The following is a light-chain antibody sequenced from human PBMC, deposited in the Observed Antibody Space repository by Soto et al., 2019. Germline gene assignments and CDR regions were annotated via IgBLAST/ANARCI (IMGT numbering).Light chain of an antibody. V-gene: IGKV3-15*01. CDR3: QQYNKWPWT. Sequence: ETLMTQSPATLSVSPGARATLFCRASQTVSNNLAWYQQKPGQAPRLLTFGVSARATAVPARFSGSGSGTLFTLAISSLQSEDFGVYYCQQYNKWPWTFGQGTKV. CDR1: QTVSNN. CDR2: GVS. J-gene: IGKJ1*01.